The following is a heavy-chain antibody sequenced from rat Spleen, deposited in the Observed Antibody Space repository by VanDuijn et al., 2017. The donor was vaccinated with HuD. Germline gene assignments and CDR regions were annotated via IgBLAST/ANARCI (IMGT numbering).Heavy chain of an antibody. D-gene: IGHD1-9*01. V-gene: IGHV1-28*01. CDR1: GYTFTSNF. CDR3: ARERGSEAYGYNYRYWYFDF. Sequence: QVQLQQSGAELVKPGSSVKISCKASGYTFTSNFMHWVKQQPGNGLEWIGWIYPEYGNTKYNQKFDGKATLTEDKSSSTAYMQISSMTSEDSAVYFCARERGSEAYGYNYRYWYFDFWGPGTMVTVSS. CDR2: IYPEYGNT. J-gene: IGHJ1*01.